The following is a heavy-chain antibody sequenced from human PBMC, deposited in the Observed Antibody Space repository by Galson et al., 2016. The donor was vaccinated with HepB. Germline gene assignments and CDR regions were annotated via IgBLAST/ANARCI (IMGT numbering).Heavy chain of an antibody. J-gene: IGHJ4*02. CDR2: ITRSGDAT. Sequence: SLRLSCAASGFSFSNSGMSWVRQAPGRGLEWVSGITRSGDATHYADSVKGRFTISRDNSKNTLYLQMNSLRAEDTAVYYCARPPRVTFGGEIGYWGQGTLSPSPQ. V-gene: IGHV3-23*01. D-gene: IGHD3-16*01. CDR3: ARPPRVTFGGEIGY. CDR1: GFSFSNSG.